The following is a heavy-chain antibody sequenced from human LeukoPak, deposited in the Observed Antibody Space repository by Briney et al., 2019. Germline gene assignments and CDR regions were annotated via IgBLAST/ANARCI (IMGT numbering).Heavy chain of an antibody. CDR1: GYSFTIYW. J-gene: IGHJ4*02. CDR3: ARRSSHFDY. V-gene: IGHV5-51*01. CDR2: IYPGDSDT. Sequence: GESLKISCKASGYSFTIYWIGWVRQMPGKGLEWMGIIYPGDSDTRYSPSFQGQVAISVDKSTSTAYLQWSSLKASDTAMYYCARRSSHFDYWGQGTLVTVSS.